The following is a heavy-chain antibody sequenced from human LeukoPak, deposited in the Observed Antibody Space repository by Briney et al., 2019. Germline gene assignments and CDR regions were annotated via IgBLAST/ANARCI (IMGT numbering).Heavy chain of an antibody. Sequence: GGSLRLSCAAYRFTFSGYWWSWLRQAPGKGLEWVGNIKQDGSEKHYVDAVKGRFTISRDNAKNPLYLQMDSLRAEDTAVYYCARGGNGVNVGYCDYWGQGILVTVSS. V-gene: IGHV3-7*04. CDR2: IKQDGSEK. J-gene: IGHJ4*02. CDR1: RFTFSGYW. D-gene: IGHD5-12*01. CDR3: ARGGNGVNVGYCDY.